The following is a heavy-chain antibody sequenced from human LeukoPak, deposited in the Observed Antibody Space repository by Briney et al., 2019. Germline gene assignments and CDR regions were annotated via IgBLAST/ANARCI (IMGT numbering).Heavy chain of an antibody. Sequence: GGSLRLSCAASGFTVSSYSMNWVRQAPGKGLEWVSYISSSSSTIYYADSVKGRFTISRDNAKNSLYLQMNSLRAEDTAVYYCASTWGHYYDSSGYYALSFDYWGQGTLVTVSS. CDR3: ASTWGHYYDSSGYYALSFDY. V-gene: IGHV3-48*01. CDR1: GFTVSSYS. D-gene: IGHD3-22*01. J-gene: IGHJ4*02. CDR2: ISSSSSTI.